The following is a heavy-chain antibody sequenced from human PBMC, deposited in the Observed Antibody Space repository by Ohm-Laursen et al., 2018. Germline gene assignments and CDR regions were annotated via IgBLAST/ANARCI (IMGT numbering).Heavy chain of an antibody. J-gene: IGHJ3*02. CDR2: IRSVGTT. V-gene: IGHV3-49*04. CDR3: ATGLPADDAFNI. Sequence: SLRLSCTASGFIFGDYAMIWVRQAPGKGLEWVGFIRSVGTTEYAASVKGRFTISRDDSKSIAYLQMSSLKTEDTAVYYCATGLPADDAFNIWGQGTMVTVSS. CDR1: GFIFGDYA.